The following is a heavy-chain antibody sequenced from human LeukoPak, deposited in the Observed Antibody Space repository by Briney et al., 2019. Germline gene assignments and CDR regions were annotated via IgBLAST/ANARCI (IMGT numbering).Heavy chain of an antibody. J-gene: IGHJ4*02. CDR1: GYSISSGYY. V-gene: IGHV4-38-2*02. CDR2: IYHSGST. Sequence: SETLSLTCTVSGYSISSGYYWGWIRQPPGKGLDWFGRIYHSGSTYYNPSLKSRVTISVDTSKNQFSLKLSSVTAADTAVYYCASDRRRDISNHQHYLPSEPIDLWGQGTVVTVSS. CDR3: ASDRRRDISNHQHYLPSEPIDL. D-gene: IGHD2-2*01.